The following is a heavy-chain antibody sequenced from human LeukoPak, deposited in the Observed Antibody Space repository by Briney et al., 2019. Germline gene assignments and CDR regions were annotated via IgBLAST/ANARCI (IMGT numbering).Heavy chain of an antibody. D-gene: IGHD1-26*01. V-gene: IGHV4-59*12. CDR2: IYYSGST. J-gene: IGHJ4*02. Sequence: PSETLSLTCTVSGGSISSYYWSWIRQPPGKGLEWIGYIYYSGSTNYNPSLKSRVTISVDTSKNQFSLKLSSVTAADTAVYYCARGDGGSYRYIDYWGQGTLVTVSS. CDR1: GGSISSYY. CDR3: ARGDGGSYRYIDY.